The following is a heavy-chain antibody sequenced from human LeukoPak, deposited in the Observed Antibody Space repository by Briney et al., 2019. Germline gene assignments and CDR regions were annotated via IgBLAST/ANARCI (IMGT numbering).Heavy chain of an antibody. CDR3: AARYCSSTSCYKYYYGMDV. V-gene: IGHV3-53*01. D-gene: IGHD2-2*02. Sequence: PGGSLRLSCAAAGFTVSSNYMSWVRQAPGKGLEWVSVIYSGGSTYYADSVKGRFTISRDNSKNTLYLQMNSLRAEDTAVYYCAARYCSSTSCYKYYYGMDVWGQGTPVTVSS. CDR1: GFTVSSNY. CDR2: IYSGGST. J-gene: IGHJ6*02.